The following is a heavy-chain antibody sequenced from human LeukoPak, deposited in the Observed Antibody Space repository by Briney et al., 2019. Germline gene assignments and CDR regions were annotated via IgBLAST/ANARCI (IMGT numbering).Heavy chain of an antibody. CDR2: INPNSGGT. V-gene: IGHV1-2*02. CDR1: GHTVTGSV. CDR3: ARELEHEPPDY. D-gene: IGHD1/OR15-1a*01. Sequence: GASVKPSCKAAGHTVTGSVVKAGTQSPRQGLKWMGWINPNSGGTNYAQKFQGRVTMTRDTSISTAYMELSRLRSDDTAVYYCARELEHEPPDYWGQGTLVTVSS. J-gene: IGHJ4*02.